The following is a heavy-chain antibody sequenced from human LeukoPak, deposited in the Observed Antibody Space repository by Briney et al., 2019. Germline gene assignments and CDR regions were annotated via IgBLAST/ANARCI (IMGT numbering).Heavy chain of an antibody. CDR3: AKDLRYFDSYGGLFDY. J-gene: IGHJ4*02. CDR2: ISYDGSNK. D-gene: IGHD3-9*01. CDR1: GFTFSSYG. Sequence: GALRLSCAASGFTFSSYGMHWVRQAPGKGLEWVAVISYDGSNKYYADSVKGRFTISRDNSKNTLYLQMNSLRAEDTAVYYCAKDLRYFDSYGGLFDYWGQGTLVTVSS. V-gene: IGHV3-30*18.